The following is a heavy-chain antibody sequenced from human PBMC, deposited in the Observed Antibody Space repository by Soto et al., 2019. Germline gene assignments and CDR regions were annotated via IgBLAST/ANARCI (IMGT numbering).Heavy chain of an antibody. Sequence: SETLSLTCTVSGDSIRSYYWSWIRQPPGKXLEWIGYISYTGSTHYNPSLKSRVTISADTSKNQFSLKLSSVTTADTALYYCAREGVAAPYYYYGMDVWGQGSTVTVSS. V-gene: IGHV4-59*01. CDR2: ISYTGST. CDR3: AREGVAAPYYYYGMDV. D-gene: IGHD2-15*01. J-gene: IGHJ6*01. CDR1: GDSIRSYY.